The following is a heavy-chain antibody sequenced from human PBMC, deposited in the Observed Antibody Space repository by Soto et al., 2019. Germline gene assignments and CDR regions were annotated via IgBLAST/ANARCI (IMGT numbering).Heavy chain of an antibody. CDR3: ARGASGGSWSYYYYYYGMDV. J-gene: IGHJ6*02. CDR2: ISAYNGNT. Sequence: QVQLVQSGAEVKKPGASVKVSCKASGYTFTSYGISWVRQAPGQGLEWMGGISAYNGNTNYAQKLQGRVTMTTDTSTSTAYMELRSLRSDDTAVYYCARGASGGSWSYYYYYYGMDVWGQGTTVTVSS. V-gene: IGHV1-18*01. CDR1: GYTFTSYG. D-gene: IGHD2-15*01.